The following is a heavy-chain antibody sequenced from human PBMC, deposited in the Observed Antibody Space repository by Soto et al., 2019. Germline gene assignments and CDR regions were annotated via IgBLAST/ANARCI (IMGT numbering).Heavy chain of an antibody. CDR1: GFSVSGWY. D-gene: IGHD1-26*01. J-gene: IGHJ5*01. CDR3: AREGDARWLDS. CDR2: LKDRSQNYAT. V-gene: IGHV3-72*01. Sequence: EVQLVESGGGLVQPGGSARLSCAASGFSVSGWYMDWVRQAPGKGLEWVARLKDRSQNYATEYAASVKGRFTVSRHASQNSMYLQMNILKIEDTAVYYCAREGDARWLDSWGQGALVTVS.